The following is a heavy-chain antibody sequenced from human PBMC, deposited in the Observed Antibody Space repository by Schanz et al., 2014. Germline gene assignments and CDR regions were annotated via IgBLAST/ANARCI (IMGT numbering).Heavy chain of an antibody. CDR3: ARDHTTESYYSAGPPIDY. J-gene: IGHJ4*02. CDR1: GFTLSSYG. V-gene: IGHV3-33*08. D-gene: IGHD1-26*01. Sequence: VQLAESGGGLVQPGGSLRLSCAASGFTLSSYGMHWVRQAPGKGLEWVAFINSDGTKRFYADSVKSRFTISRDNSRNTLYLQMNSLIAEDTAVYYCARDHTTESYYSAGPPIDYWGQGTLLTVSS. CDR2: INSDGTKR.